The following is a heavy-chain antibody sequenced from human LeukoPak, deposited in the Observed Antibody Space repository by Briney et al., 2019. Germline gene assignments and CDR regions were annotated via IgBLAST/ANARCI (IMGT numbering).Heavy chain of an antibody. J-gene: IGHJ5*02. CDR2: ISGSGGST. CDR3: AKDPDSSWYEDWFDP. V-gene: IGHV3-23*01. D-gene: IGHD6-13*01. Sequence: GGSLRLSCAASGFTFSSYAMSWVRQAPGKGLEWVSAISGSGGSTYCADSVKGRFTISRDNSKNTLYLQMNSLRAEDTAVYYCAKDPDSSWYEDWFDPWGQGTLVTVSS. CDR1: GFTFSSYA.